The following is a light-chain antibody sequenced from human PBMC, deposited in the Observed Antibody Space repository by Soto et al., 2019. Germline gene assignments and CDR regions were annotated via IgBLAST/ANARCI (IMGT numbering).Light chain of an antibody. CDR3: AAWDDSLSIVV. V-gene: IGLV1-47*01. CDR1: SSNIGSNY. J-gene: IGLJ2*01. CDR2: RNN. Sequence: QSALTQPPSASGTPGQRVTISCSGSSSNIGSNYVYWYQQLPGTAPKLLIYRNNQRPSGVPDRFSGPKSGTSASLAIRGLRSEDEADFYCAAWDDSLSIVVFGGGTKLTVL.